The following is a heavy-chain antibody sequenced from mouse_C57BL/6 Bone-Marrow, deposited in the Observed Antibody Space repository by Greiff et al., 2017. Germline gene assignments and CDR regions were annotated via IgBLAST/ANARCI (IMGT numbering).Heavy chain of an antibody. CDR3: ARGVLRP. CDR2: IYPGDGDT. Sequence: VQLMESGPELVKPGASVKISCKASGYAFSSSWMNWVKQRPGKGLEWIGRIYPGDGDTNYNGKFKGKATLTADKSSSTAYMQLSSLTSEDSAVYFGARGVLRPWGQGTTLTVSS. CDR1: GYAFSSSW. D-gene: IGHD1-2*01. V-gene: IGHV1-82*01. J-gene: IGHJ2*01.